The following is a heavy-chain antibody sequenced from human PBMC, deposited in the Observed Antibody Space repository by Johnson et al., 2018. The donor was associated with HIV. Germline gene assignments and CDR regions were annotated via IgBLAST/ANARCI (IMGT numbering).Heavy chain of an antibody. J-gene: IGHJ3*02. CDR1: GFTFNNYW. CDR2: INSDGSTT. CDR3: ARGDTMIVVVDNAFDI. Sequence: VQLVESGGGLGQPGGSLRLSCVDSGFTFNNYWMHWVRQAPGKGPVWVSRINSDGSTTDYADSVKGRFTISRDNAKNTLYLQMNSLRSEDTAVYYCARGDTMIVVVDNAFDIWGQGTMVTVSS. V-gene: IGHV3-74*01. D-gene: IGHD3-22*01.